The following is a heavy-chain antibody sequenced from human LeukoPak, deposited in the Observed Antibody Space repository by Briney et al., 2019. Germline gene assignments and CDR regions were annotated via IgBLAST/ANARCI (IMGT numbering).Heavy chain of an antibody. D-gene: IGHD4-17*01. J-gene: IGHJ4*02. Sequence: GRSLRLSCAASGFIFSSYAMHWVRQAPGKGLEWLAVISYDGTEIYQPDSMKGRFSISRDNSKNTLYLQMFSLRTEDTGLYYCARGHWNTLTTIVIWGQGTLVTVTS. CDR1: GFIFSSYA. CDR3: ARGHWNTLTTIVI. V-gene: IGHV3-30*04. CDR2: ISYDGTEI.